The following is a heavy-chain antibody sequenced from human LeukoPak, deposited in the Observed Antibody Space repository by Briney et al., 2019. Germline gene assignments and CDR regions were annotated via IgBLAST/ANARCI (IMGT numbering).Heavy chain of an antibody. J-gene: IGHJ6*02. CDR1: GGTFSSYA. Sequence: SVKVSCKASGGTFSSYAISWVRQAPGQGLEWMGRIIPILGIANYARKFQGRVTITADKSTSTAYMELSSLRSEDTAVYYCARGFTVTTQDHYYYGMDVWGQGTTVTVSS. CDR3: ARGFTVTTQDHYYYGMDV. V-gene: IGHV1-69*04. CDR2: IIPILGIA. D-gene: IGHD4-17*01.